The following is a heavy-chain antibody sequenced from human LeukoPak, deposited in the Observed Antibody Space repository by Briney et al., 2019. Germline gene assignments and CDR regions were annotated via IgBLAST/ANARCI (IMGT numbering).Heavy chain of an antibody. CDR3: ARGYCTSTSCRYVMDV. V-gene: IGHV3-53*01. D-gene: IGHD2-2*01. CDR2: IYSGDNT. Sequence: PGGSLRLSCAASGFTFSSYWMSWVRQAPGKGLEWVSVIYSGDNTYYADSVKGRFTISRDNSKNTLYLLMNSLRGEDTAVYYCARGYCTSTSCRYVMDVWGQGTTVTVSS. CDR1: GFTFSSYW. J-gene: IGHJ6*02.